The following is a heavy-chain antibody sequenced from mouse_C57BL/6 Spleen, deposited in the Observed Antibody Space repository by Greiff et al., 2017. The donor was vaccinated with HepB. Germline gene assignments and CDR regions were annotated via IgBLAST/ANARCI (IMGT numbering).Heavy chain of an antibody. CDR2: IWRGGST. Sequence: VQVVESGPGLVQPSQSLSITCTVSGFSLTSYGVHWVRQSPGKGLEWLGVIWRGGSTDYNAAFMSRLSITKDNSKSQVFFKMNSLQADDTAIYYCAKNDDGYYYYAMDYWGQGTSVTVSS. D-gene: IGHD2-3*01. CDR3: AKNDDGYYYYAMDY. V-gene: IGHV2-5*01. J-gene: IGHJ4*01. CDR1: GFSLTSYG.